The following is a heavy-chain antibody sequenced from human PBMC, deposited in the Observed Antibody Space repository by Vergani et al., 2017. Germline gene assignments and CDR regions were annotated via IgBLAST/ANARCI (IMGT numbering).Heavy chain of an antibody. CDR2: IYYSGTT. D-gene: IGHD4-17*01. Sequence: QPHLQESGPGLVKPSETLSLTCTVSGDSISSNIKYWGWIRQPPGKGLEWIGSIYYSGTTYYNPSLRSRVTISSDTSKNQLSLKLRSVTAADTAVYYCARGSDYGDFYYYMDVWGRGTMVTISS. CDR1: GDSISSNIKY. V-gene: IGHV4-39*01. J-gene: IGHJ6*03. CDR3: ARGSDYGDFYYYMDV.